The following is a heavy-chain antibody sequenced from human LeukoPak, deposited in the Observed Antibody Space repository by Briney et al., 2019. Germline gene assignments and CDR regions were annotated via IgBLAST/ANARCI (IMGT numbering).Heavy chain of an antibody. V-gene: IGHV4-38-2*02. Sequence: SETLSLTCTVSGYSISSGYYWGWIRQPPGKGLEWIGSIYHSGSSYYNPSLKSRVTISVDTSKNQFSLKLSSVTAADTAVYYCARGGIAARPSCWFDAWGQGTQVTVSS. D-gene: IGHD6-6*01. CDR3: ARGGIAARPSCWFDA. CDR1: GYSISSGYY. J-gene: IGHJ5*02. CDR2: IYHSGSS.